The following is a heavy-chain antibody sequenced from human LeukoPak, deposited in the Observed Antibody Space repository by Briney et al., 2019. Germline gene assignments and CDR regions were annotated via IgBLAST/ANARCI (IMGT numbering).Heavy chain of an antibody. CDR3: ARLTDYYDSSGYFDY. V-gene: IGHV1-46*01. J-gene: IGHJ4*02. Sequence: ASVKVSCKASGYTFTSYYMHWVRQAPGQGLGWMGIINPSGGSTSYAQKFQGRVTMTRDTSTSTVYMELSSLRSEDTAVYYCARLTDYYDSSGYFDYWGQGTLVTVSS. CDR1: GYTFTSYY. CDR2: INPSGGST. D-gene: IGHD3-22*01.